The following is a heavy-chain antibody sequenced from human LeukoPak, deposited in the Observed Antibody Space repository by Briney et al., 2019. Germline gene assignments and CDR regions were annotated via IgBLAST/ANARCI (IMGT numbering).Heavy chain of an antibody. J-gene: IGHJ4*02. CDR2: INPSGGST. D-gene: IGHD3-22*01. V-gene: IGHV1-46*01. CDR1: GYTFTSYY. Sequence: ASVKVSCKASGYTFTSYYMHWVRQAPGQGLEWMGIINPSGGSTSYAQKFQGRVTMTRDTSTSTVYMELSSLRSEDTAVYYCAKSYKVIVEGYKSGYYFDYWGQGNSGHRLL. CDR3: AKSYKVIVEGYKSGYYFDY.